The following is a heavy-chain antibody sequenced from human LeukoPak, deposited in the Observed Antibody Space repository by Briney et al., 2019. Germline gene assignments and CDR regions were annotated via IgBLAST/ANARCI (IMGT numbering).Heavy chain of an antibody. D-gene: IGHD6-19*01. CDR3: ASLYSSGWTRGDY. CDR1: GFTFSSYG. V-gene: IGHV3-30*02. CDR2: IRYDGSNK. J-gene: IGHJ4*02. Sequence: PGGSLRLSCAASGFTFSSYGMHWVRQAPGKGLEWVAFIRYDGSNKYYADSVKGRFTISRDNSKNTLYLQMNSLRAEDTAVYYCASLYSSGWTRGDYWGQGTLVTVSS.